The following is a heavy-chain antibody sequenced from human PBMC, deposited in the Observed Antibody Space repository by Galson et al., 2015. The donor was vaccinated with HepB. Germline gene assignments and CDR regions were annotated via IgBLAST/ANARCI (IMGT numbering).Heavy chain of an antibody. CDR2: IYFSGST. CDR3: ARDHPTNYGDPDYFDY. Sequence: LSLTCTVSGGSISSGGYYWSWIRQHPGKGLEWVGSIYFSGSTYYNPSLRSRVSISVDTSKNQFSLKLSSVTAADTAMYYCARDHPTNYGDPDYFDYWGQGILVTVSS. CDR1: GGSISSGGYY. D-gene: IGHD4-17*01. J-gene: IGHJ4*02. V-gene: IGHV4-31*03.